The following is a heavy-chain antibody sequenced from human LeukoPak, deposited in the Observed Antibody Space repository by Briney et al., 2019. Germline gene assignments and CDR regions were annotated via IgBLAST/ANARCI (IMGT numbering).Heavy chain of an antibody. CDR3: AKDPYSSSWYDY. D-gene: IGHD6-13*01. J-gene: IGHJ4*02. CDR1: GFTFSSYA. Sequence: GGSLRLSCAASGFTFSSYAMSWVRQAPGKGLEWVSAISGSGGSTNYADSVKGRFTISRDNSKNTLYLQMNSLRAEDTAVYYCAKDPYSSSWYDYWGQGTLVTVSS. CDR2: ISGSGGST. V-gene: IGHV3-23*01.